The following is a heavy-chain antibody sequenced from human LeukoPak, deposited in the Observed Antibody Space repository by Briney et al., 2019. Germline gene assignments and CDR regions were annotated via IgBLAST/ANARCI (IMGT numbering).Heavy chain of an antibody. Sequence: PGGSLRLSCAASGFTVSSNHMSWVRQAPGKGLEWVSLIYSGGTTYYADSVKGRFTISRDNSKTTLYLQMNSLRAEDTAVYYCAKDVPTAYFDYWGQGTLVTVSS. V-gene: IGHV3-53*05. CDR3: AKDVPTAYFDY. CDR2: IYSGGTT. CDR1: GFTVSSNH. J-gene: IGHJ4*02. D-gene: IGHD2-2*01.